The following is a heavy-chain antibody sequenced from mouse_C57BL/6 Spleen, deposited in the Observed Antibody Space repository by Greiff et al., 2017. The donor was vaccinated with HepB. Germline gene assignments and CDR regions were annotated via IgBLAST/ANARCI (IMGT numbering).Heavy chain of an antibody. CDR1: GYSITSGYY. D-gene: IGHD2-3*01. J-gene: IGHJ3*01. CDR3: ARGRIYDGYYAWFAY. Sequence: EVQLQESGPGLVKPSQSLSLTCSVTGYSITSGYYWNWIRQFPGNKLEWMGYISYDGSNNYNPSLKNRISITRDTSKNQFFLKLNSVTTEDTATYYCARGRIYDGYYAWFAYWGQGTLVTVSA. CDR2: ISYDGSN. V-gene: IGHV3-6*01.